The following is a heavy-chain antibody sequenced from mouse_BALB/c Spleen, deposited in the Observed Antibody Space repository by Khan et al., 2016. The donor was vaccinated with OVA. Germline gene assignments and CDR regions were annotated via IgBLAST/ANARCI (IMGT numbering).Heavy chain of an antibody. CDR2: INTSNGYT. V-gene: IGHV1-4*01. J-gene: IGHJ3*01. D-gene: IGHD2-14*01. Sequence: QVQLQQSGAELARPGASVKMSCKASGYTFTSYTIHWIKERPGQGLEWIGYINTSNGYTNYNQKFKEKATLTTDKSATTAYLQLSSLTSDDSAVYNSGRDGAYHRNDGWFAYWGQGTLVTVSA. CDR3: GRDGAYHRNDGWFAY. CDR1: GYTFTSYT.